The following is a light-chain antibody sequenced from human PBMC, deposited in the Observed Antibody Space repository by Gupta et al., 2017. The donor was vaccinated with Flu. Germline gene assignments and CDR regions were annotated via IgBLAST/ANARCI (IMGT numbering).Light chain of an antibody. CDR3: QQYEQSPLWA. Sequence: VLTQTPAALSLSPGKSATPSCRASQAISSRYFAWHHQKSGQPPRLLIFSSSRRATGISVRFSGSGSGTHFTLIIKKVEPGDSGVYFCQQYEQSPLWAFGHGAKVDIK. CDR2: SSS. J-gene: IGKJ1*01. V-gene: IGKV3-20*01. CDR1: QAISSRY.